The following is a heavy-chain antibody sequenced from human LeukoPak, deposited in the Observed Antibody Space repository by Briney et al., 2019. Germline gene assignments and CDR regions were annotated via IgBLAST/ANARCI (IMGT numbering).Heavy chain of an antibody. V-gene: IGHV3-23*01. CDR3: AKSVTRYYFDY. CDR2: ISGRGGNT. Sequence: PGGSLRLSCAASGFTFSSYAMSWVRQAPGKGLEWVSAISGRGGNTYHADSVKGRFTISKDNSKDTLYLQMNNLRAEDTAVYYCAKSVTRYYFDYWGQGTLVTVSS. J-gene: IGHJ4*02. D-gene: IGHD2-21*02. CDR1: GFTFSSYA.